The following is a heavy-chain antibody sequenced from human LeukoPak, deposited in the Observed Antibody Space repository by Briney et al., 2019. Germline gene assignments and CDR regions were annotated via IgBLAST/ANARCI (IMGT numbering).Heavy chain of an antibody. D-gene: IGHD6-19*01. J-gene: IGHJ5*02. Sequence: GGSLRLSCAASGFTFSTHWMSWARQAPGKGLEWVAKMNQDGSAISYVDSVKGRFTISRDNAKNSLYLQMNSLRAEDTAVYYCASADSGRNSFAPWGQGTLVIVSS. CDR3: ASADSGRNSFAP. CDR2: MNQDGSAI. V-gene: IGHV3-7*01. CDR1: GFTFSTHW.